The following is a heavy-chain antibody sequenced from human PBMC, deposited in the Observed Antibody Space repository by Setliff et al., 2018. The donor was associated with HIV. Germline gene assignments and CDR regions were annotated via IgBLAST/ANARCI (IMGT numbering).Heavy chain of an antibody. CDR2: INHSEST. V-gene: IGHV4-34*01. Sequence: SETLSLTCAVYGGSFSVYYWSWIRQPPGKGLEWIGEINHSESTNYNPSVKRRVTISIDTSKNQISLKLSSVTAADTAVYYCARGHSYDSYGYYLRGFDIWGPGTMVTVSS. CDR1: GGSFSVYY. CDR3: ARGHSYDSYGYYLRGFDI. J-gene: IGHJ3*02. D-gene: IGHD3-22*01.